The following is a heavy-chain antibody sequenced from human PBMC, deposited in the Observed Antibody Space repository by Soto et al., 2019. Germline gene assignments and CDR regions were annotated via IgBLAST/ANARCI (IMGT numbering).Heavy chain of an antibody. Sequence: SVMVSCKVSGGTFSSYTITWVRQAPGEGLEWMGRIIPMFDIINYAQKFQGRVTITADKSTNTAYMELTSLKSDDTAVYYCARVEHENYGMDLWG. CDR3: ARVEHENYGMDL. CDR2: IIPMFDII. J-gene: IGHJ6*02. V-gene: IGHV1-69*02. CDR1: GGTFSSYT.